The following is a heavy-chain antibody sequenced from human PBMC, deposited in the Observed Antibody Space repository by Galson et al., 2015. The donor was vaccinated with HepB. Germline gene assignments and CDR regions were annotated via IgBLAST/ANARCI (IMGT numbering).Heavy chain of an antibody. CDR1: GYSFTSYW. J-gene: IGHJ4*02. CDR2: IYPGDSDT. CDR3: ARPPDYYDSSGYHYYFDY. V-gene: IGHV5-51*03. Sequence: QSGAEVKKPGESLKISCKGSGYSFTSYWIGWVRQMPGKGLEWMGIIYPGDSDTRYSPSFQGQVTISADKSISTAYLQWSSLKASDTAMYYCARPPDYYDSSGYHYYFDYWGQGTLVTVSS. D-gene: IGHD3-22*01.